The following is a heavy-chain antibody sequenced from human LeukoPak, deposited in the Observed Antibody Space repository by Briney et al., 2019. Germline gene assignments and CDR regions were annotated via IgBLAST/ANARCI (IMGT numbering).Heavy chain of an antibody. CDR2: INPNSGGT. CDR3: ARTVVGPINWFDP. V-gene: IGHV1-2*02. D-gene: IGHD6-19*01. Sequence: ASVKVSCKASGYTFTGHYMHWVRQAPGQGLEWMGWINPNSGGTNHAQKFQGRVTMTRDTSISTAYMELSRLRSDDTAVYYCARTVVGPINWFDPWGQGSLVTVSS. J-gene: IGHJ5*02. CDR1: GYTFTGHY.